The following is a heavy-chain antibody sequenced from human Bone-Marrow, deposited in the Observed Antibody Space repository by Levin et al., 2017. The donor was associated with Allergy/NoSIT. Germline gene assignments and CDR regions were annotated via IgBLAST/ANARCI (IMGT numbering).Heavy chain of an antibody. Sequence: KVSCKGSGYIFTSYWIGWVRQMPGKGLEWMGIIYPGDSDTRYSPSFQGQVTISADKSINTAYLQWSSLKAADTATYYCARLGQQLMSSPGDSWGQGTLVTVSS. CDR3: ARLGQQLMSSPGDS. D-gene: IGHD6-13*01. V-gene: IGHV5-51*01. CDR2: IYPGDSDT. J-gene: IGHJ4*02. CDR1: GYIFTSYW.